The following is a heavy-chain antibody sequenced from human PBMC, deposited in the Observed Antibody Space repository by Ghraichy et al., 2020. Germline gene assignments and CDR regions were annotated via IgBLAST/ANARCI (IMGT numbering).Heavy chain of an antibody. V-gene: IGHV3-23*01. J-gene: IGHJ4*02. CDR3: AKDGRSYDILTGYYTGRGNC. D-gene: IGHD3-9*01. Sequence: GESLNISCAASGFTFSSYAMSWVRQAPGKGLEWVSAISGSGGSTYYADSVKGRFTISRDNSKNTLYLQMNSMRAEDTAVYYCAKDGRSYDILTGYYTGRGNCWGQGTLVTVSS. CDR2: ISGSGGST. CDR1: GFTFSSYA.